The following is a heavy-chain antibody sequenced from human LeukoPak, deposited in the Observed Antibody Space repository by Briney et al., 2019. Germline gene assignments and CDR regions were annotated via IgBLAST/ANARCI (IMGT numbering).Heavy chain of an antibody. CDR2: VYYSGST. V-gene: IGHV4-59*08. J-gene: IGHJ3*02. CDR3: ARHAYCGGDCFGGAFEI. D-gene: IGHD2-21*02. CDR1: GGSIIYYY. Sequence: PSETLSLTFTISGGSIIYYYWSWIRQPPRKQLQCIWYVYYSGSTSYNPSLKSRVTISLDTSKHQFSLKLNSVTAADTAVYYCARHAYCGGDCFGGAFEIWGQGTMVTVSS.